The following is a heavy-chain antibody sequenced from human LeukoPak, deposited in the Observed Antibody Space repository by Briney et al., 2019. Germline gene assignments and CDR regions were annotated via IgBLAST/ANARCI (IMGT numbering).Heavy chain of an antibody. CDR2: ISSSSSYI. D-gene: IGHD3-10*01. Sequence: GGSLRLSCAASGFTFSSYSMNWVRQAPGKGLEWVSSISSSSSYIYYADSVKGRFTISRDNAKNSLYLQMNSLRVEDTAVYYCARKARYYGSGSPNWFDPWGQGTLVTVSS. CDR3: ARKARYYGSGSPNWFDP. J-gene: IGHJ5*02. V-gene: IGHV3-21*01. CDR1: GFTFSSYS.